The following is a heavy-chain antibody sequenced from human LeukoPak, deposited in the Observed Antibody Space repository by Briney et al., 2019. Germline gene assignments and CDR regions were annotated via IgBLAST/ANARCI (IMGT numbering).Heavy chain of an antibody. CDR3: ARQVGWRDASDM. J-gene: IGHJ3*02. CDR1: GFTFSTYW. V-gene: IGHV3-7*01. D-gene: IGHD6-19*01. Sequence: GGSLRLSCAASGFTFSTYWMSWVRQAPGKGLEWVASIKQDGSDKYYVDSVKGRFTISRDNAKNSLYLQMNSLRAEDTAVYYCARQVGWRDASDMWGQGTVVTASS. CDR2: IKQDGSDK.